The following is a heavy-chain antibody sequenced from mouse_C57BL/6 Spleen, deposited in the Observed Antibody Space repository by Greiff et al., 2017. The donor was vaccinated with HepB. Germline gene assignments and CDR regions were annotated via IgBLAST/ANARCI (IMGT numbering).Heavy chain of an antibody. CDR3: TRDHYGNYTNWYFDV. V-gene: IGHV5-9-1*02. J-gene: IGHJ1*03. CDR2: ISSGGDYI. D-gene: IGHD2-1*01. Sequence: EVQLVESGEGLVKPGGSLKLSCAASGFTFSSYAMSWVRQTPEKRLEWVAYISSGGDYIYYADTVKGRFTISRDNARNTLYLQMSSLKSEDTAMYYCTRDHYGNYTNWYFDVWGTGTTVTVSS. CDR1: GFTFSSYA.